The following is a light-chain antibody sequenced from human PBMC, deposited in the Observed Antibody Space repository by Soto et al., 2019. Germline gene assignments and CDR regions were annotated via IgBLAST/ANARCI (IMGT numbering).Light chain of an antibody. J-gene: IGKJ2*01. CDR1: QSVSSN. Sequence: IVMTQSPATLSLSPGERATLSCRASQSVSSNVAWYQQIPGQTPRLLIYGASTRATGIPVRFSGSGSGTEFTLTISSLQSEDFAVYYCHQYDDAPYTFGQGTKVEI. CDR2: GAS. V-gene: IGKV3-15*01. CDR3: HQYDDAPYT.